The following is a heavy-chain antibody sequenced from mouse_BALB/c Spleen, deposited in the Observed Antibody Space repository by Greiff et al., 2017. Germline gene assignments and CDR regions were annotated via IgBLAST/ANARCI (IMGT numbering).Heavy chain of an antibody. J-gene: IGHJ4*01. D-gene: IGHD1-1*01. CDR2: IYPGSGST. Sequence: LQQPGSELVRPGASVKLSCKASGYTFTSYWMHWVKQRPGQGLEWIGNIYPGSGSTNYDEKFKSKATLTVDTSSSTAYMQLSSLTSEDSAVYYCTRSWITTVVAYYYAMDYWGQGTSVTVSS. V-gene: IGHV1S22*01. CDR1: GYTFTSYW. CDR3: TRSWITTVVAYYYAMDY.